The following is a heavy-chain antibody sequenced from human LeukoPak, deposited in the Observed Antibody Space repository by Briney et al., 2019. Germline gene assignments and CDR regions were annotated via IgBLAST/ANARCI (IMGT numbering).Heavy chain of an antibody. D-gene: IGHD5-12*01. CDR2: ISAYNGNT. J-gene: IGHJ6*02. Sequence: ASVKVSCKASGYTFTSYGISWVRQAPGQGLEWMGWISAYNGNTNYAQKLQGRVTMTTDTSMSTAYMELRSLRSDDTAVYYCVMATIEHYGMDVWGQGTTVTVSS. CDR1: GYTFTSYG. V-gene: IGHV1-18*01. CDR3: VMATIEHYGMDV.